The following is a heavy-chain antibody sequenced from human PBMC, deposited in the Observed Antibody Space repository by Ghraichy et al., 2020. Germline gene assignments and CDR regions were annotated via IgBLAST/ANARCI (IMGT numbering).Heavy chain of an antibody. CDR3: AKDIERSSGWYGQPRFPYFDY. V-gene: IGHV3-9*01. J-gene: IGHJ4*02. CDR1: GFTFDDYA. CDR2: ISWNSGSI. Sequence: SLRLSCAASGFTFDDYAMHWVRQAPGKGLEWVSGISWNSGSIGYADSVKGRFTISRDNAKNSLYLQMNSLRAEDTALYYCAKDIERSSGWYGQPRFPYFDYWGQGTLVTVSS. D-gene: IGHD6-19*01.